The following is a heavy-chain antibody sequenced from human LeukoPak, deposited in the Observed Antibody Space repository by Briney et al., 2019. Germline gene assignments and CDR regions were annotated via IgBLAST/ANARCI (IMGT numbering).Heavy chain of an antibody. Sequence: ASVKVSCKASGYTFTNYSISWVRQAPGQGLEWMGWINPNSGGTNYAQKFQGRVTMTRDTSISTAYMELSRLRSDDTAVYYCARDLAYGSGSYYHLDYWGQGTLVTVSS. J-gene: IGHJ4*02. CDR3: ARDLAYGSGSYYHLDY. CDR1: GYTFTNYS. CDR2: INPNSGGT. V-gene: IGHV1-2*02. D-gene: IGHD3-10*01.